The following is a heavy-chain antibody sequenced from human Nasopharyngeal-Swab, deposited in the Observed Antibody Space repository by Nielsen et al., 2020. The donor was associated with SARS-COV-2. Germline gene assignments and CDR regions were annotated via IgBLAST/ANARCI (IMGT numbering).Heavy chain of an antibody. CDR3: ARDREYFQH. V-gene: IGHV4-31*02. J-gene: IGHJ1*01. CDR2: IYYSGST. Sequence: WIRQPPGKGLEWIRYIYYSGSTYYNPSLKSRVTISVDTSKNQFSLKLSSVTAADTAVYYCARDREYFQHWGQGTLVTVSS.